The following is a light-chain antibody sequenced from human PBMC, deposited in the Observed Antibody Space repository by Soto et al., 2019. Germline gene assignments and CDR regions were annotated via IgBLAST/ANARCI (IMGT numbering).Light chain of an antibody. CDR2: EVV. J-gene: IGLJ1*01. CDR1: KDDVGFYDF. CDR3: QPYAGTNSSV. V-gene: IGLV2-8*01. Sequence: QSVLTQPPSASGSPGQSVTISCTGTKDDVGFYDFVSWYQHHPGKAPRLIIYEVVQRPSGVPDRFSGSKSGNTASLTVSGLQAADEADYFCQPYAGTNSSVFASGRKANVL.